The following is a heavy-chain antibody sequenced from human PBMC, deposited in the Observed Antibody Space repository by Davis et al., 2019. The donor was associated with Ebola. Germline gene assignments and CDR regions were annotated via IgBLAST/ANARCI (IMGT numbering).Heavy chain of an antibody. D-gene: IGHD3-22*01. V-gene: IGHV4-34*01. J-gene: IGHJ3*02. CDR1: GGSISSYY. CDR2: INHSGST. CDR3: ARGTVVVGNDTFDI. Sequence: SETLSLTCAVSGGSISSYYWSWIRQPPGKGLEWIGEINHSGSTNYNPSLKSRVTISVDTSKNQFSLKLSSVTAADTAVYYCARGTVVVGNDTFDIWGQGTMVTVSS.